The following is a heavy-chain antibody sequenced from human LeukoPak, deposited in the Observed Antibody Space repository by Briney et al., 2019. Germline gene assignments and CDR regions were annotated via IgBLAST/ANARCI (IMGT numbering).Heavy chain of an antibody. Sequence: ASVKVSCKASGYTFTSYAMNWVRQAPGQGLEWMGWINTNTGNPTYAQGFTGRFVFSLDTSVSTAYLQISSLKAEDTAVYYCARGDYDILTGYYSDLNWFDPWGQGTLVTVSS. D-gene: IGHD3-9*01. J-gene: IGHJ5*02. CDR1: GYTFTSYA. CDR3: ARGDYDILTGYYSDLNWFDP. CDR2: INTNTGNP. V-gene: IGHV7-4-1*02.